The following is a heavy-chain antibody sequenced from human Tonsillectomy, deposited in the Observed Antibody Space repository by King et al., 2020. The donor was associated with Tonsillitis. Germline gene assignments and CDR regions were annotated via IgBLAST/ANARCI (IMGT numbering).Heavy chain of an antibody. CDR2: TYYRSKWFN. D-gene: IGHD2-2*01. CDR1: GDSVSSNSAT. Sequence: VQLQQSGPGLVKPSQTLSLACAISGDSVSSNSATWNWIRQSPSRGLEWLGRTYYRSKWFNDYAVSVKSRVLIDPDTSKNQFSLHLDSVTPEDTAVYSCARAYCSTTSCYAAFDFWGQGTLVTVSS. CDR3: ARAYCSTTSCYAAFDF. J-gene: IGHJ4*02. V-gene: IGHV6-1*01.